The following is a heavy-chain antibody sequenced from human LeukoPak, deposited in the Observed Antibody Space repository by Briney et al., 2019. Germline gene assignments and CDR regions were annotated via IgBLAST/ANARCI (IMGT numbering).Heavy chain of an antibody. J-gene: IGHJ4*02. CDR2: ISGSGGST. CDR1: GFTFSSYA. D-gene: IGHD1-26*01. V-gene: IGHV3-23*01. CDR3: AKDDGGTTTPYYFDY. Sequence: PGGSLRLSCAASGFTFSSYAMSWVRQAPGKGLEWVSAISGSGGSTYYADSVKGRFTISRDNSKNTLYLQMNSLRAEDTAVYYCAKDDGGTTTPYYFDYWGQGTLVTVSS.